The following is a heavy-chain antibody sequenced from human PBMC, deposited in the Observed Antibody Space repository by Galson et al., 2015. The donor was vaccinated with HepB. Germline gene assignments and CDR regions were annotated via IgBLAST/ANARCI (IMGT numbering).Heavy chain of an antibody. V-gene: IGHV3-33*01. J-gene: IGHJ4*02. Sequence: LRLSCAASGFTFSSYGMHWVRQAPGKGLEWVAVIWYDGSNKYYADSVKGRFTISRDNSKNTLYLQMNSLRAEDTAVYYCARDSSGWYLGDYFDYWGQGTLVTVSS. CDR3: ARDSSGWYLGDYFDY. CDR1: GFTFSSYG. D-gene: IGHD6-19*01. CDR2: IWYDGSNK.